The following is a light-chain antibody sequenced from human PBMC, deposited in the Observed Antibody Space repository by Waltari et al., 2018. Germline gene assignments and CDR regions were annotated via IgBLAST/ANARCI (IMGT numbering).Light chain of an antibody. V-gene: IGKV1-8*01. Sequence: AIQLTQSPSSLSASAGDRVTITCRASQGVSSYFAWYQQKPGKAPKLLIYAASTLQSGVPSRFSGSGSGTNFSLTIACLQSDDFAVYYCQQYYTYPVAFGGGAKVEVK. CDR2: AAS. CDR1: QGVSSY. J-gene: IGKJ4*01. CDR3: QQYYTYPVA.